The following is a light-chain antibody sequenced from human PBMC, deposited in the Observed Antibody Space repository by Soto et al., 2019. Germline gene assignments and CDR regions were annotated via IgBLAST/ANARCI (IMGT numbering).Light chain of an antibody. Sequence: DIVLTQSPGTLSLSPGERATLSCRASQGVSANHLTWYQQKPGQAPRLLMCGASTRATGIPDRFSGSGSGTDFTLTISSLQPEDFATYYCLQHNSYPWTFGQGTKVEIK. CDR1: QGVSANH. V-gene: IGKV3-20*01. J-gene: IGKJ1*01. CDR2: GAS. CDR3: LQHNSYPWT.